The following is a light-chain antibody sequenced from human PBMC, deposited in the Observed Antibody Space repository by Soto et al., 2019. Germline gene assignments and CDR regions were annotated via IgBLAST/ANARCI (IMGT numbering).Light chain of an antibody. CDR3: QQRSSWPLT. J-gene: IGKJ4*01. CDR2: DVS. V-gene: IGKV3-11*01. CDR1: QSIDNY. Sequence: EIVLTQSPATLSLSPGERATLSCRASQSIDNYLAWYQQKPGQAPRLVIYDVSNRATGIPARFGGSGSGTDFTLTISSLEPEDFAVYYCQQRSSWPLTFGGGTKVDIK.